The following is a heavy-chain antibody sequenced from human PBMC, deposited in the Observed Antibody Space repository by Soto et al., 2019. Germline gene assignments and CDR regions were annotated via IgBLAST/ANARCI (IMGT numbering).Heavy chain of an antibody. J-gene: IGHJ6*02. Sequence: PSETLSLTCAVSGYSISSGYYWGWIRQPPGKGLEWIGSIYHSGSTYYNPSLKSRVTISVDTSKNQFSLKLSSVTAADTAVYYCAGYTTVLRFLEWLPLSYYYYGMDVWGQGTTVTVSS. V-gene: IGHV4-38-2*01. CDR1: GYSISSGYY. CDR2: IYHSGST. D-gene: IGHD3-3*01. CDR3: AGYTTVLRFLEWLPLSYYYYGMDV.